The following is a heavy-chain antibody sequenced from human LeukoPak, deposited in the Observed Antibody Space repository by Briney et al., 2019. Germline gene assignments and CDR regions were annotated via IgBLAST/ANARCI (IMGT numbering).Heavy chain of an antibody. CDR3: ARGPFSSPPPFDI. V-gene: IGHV3-74*01. CDR1: GSTFSSYW. Sequence: GGSLRLSCAASGSTFSSYWMHWVRQAPGKGLVWVSRINSDGSSTSYADSVKGRFTISRDNAKNTLYLQMNSLRAEDTAVYYCARGPFSSPPPFDIWGQGTMVTVSS. J-gene: IGHJ3*02. CDR2: INSDGSST. D-gene: IGHD6-13*01.